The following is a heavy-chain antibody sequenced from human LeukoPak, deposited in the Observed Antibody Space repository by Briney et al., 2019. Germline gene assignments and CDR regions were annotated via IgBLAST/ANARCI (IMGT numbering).Heavy chain of an antibody. CDR1: GGSISSYY. CDR3: AGVLYTRWDY. J-gene: IGHJ4*02. CDR2: VYNSGST. V-gene: IGHV4-59*01. D-gene: IGHD2-15*01. Sequence: PSETLSLTCTVSGGSISSYYWSWIRQPPGKGLEWIGYVYNSGSTNYNPSLKGRVTISIDTSKNQFSLKLSSVTAADTAVYSCAGVLYTRWDYWGQGTLVTVSS.